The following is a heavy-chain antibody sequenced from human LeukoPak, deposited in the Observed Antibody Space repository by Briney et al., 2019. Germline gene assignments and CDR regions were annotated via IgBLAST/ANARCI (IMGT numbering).Heavy chain of an antibody. V-gene: IGHV4-4*02. CDR1: GGSISSRNW. Sequence: SGTLSLTCAVSGGSISSRNWWNWVRQPPGKGLEWIGEIYHSGSANYNASLKSRVALSVDKSKNQFSLKLSSVTAADTAVYYCARDVGSYSSSYWGQGILVTVSS. D-gene: IGHD6-6*01. J-gene: IGHJ4*02. CDR2: IYHSGSA. CDR3: ARDVGSYSSSY.